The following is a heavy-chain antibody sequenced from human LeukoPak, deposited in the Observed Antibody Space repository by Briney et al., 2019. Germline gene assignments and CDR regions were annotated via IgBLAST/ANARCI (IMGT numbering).Heavy chain of an antibody. J-gene: IGHJ3*02. CDR2: ISGSGGST. CDR3: AKGHGRGAQEADAFDI. Sequence: GGSLRLSCAASGFTFSSYAMSWVRPAPGKGLEWVSAISGSGGSTYYADSVKGRFTISRDNSKNTLYLQMNSLRAEDTAVYYCAKGHGRGAQEADAFDIWGQGTMVTVSS. D-gene: IGHD3-10*01. CDR1: GFTFSSYA. V-gene: IGHV3-23*01.